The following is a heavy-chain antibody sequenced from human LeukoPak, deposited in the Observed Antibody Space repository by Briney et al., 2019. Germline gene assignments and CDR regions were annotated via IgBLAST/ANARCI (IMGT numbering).Heavy chain of an antibody. CDR3: ARVWVLYGDPYFDY. Sequence: SETLSLTCTVSGGSISSYYWSWIRQPPGKGLEWIGYIYYSGSTNYNPSLKSRVTISVDTSKNQFSLKLTSVTAADTAVYYCARVWVLYGDPYFDYWGQGTLVTVSS. J-gene: IGHJ4*02. V-gene: IGHV4-59*01. D-gene: IGHD4-17*01. CDR1: GGSISSYY. CDR2: IYYSGST.